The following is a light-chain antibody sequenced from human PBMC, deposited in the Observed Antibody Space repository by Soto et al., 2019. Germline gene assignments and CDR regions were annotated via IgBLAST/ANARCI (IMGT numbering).Light chain of an antibody. CDR3: QERGRWPRAT. V-gene: IGKV3-11*01. J-gene: IGKJ4*01. CDR1: QSVTTR. CDR2: GAS. Sequence: PGGRATLSCRASQSVTTRLAWYQQKPGQPPRLLISGASVRASGVPVRISGSGSGTDFTLTISRLEPEDFALYYCQERGRWPRATFGGGTKVEMK.